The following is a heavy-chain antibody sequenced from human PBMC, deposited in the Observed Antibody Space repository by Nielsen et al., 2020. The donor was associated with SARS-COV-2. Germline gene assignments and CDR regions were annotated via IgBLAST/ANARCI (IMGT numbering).Heavy chain of an antibody. D-gene: IGHD1-1*01. CDR2: IYSGGSST. Sequence: GESLKISCAASGFTFSSYAMSWVRQAPGKGLEWVSVIYSGGSSTYYADSVKGRFTISRDNSKNTLYLQMNSLRAEDTAVYYCAKEGPAPGAFDIWGQGTMVTVSS. V-gene: IGHV3-23*03. CDR1: GFTFSSYA. CDR3: AKEGPAPGAFDI. J-gene: IGHJ3*02.